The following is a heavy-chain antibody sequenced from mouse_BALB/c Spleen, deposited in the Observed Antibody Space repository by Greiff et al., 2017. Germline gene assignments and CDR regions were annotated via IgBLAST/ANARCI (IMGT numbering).Heavy chain of an antibody. CDR1: GYTFSSYW. Sequence: QVHVKQSGAELMKPGASVKISCKATGYTFSSYWIEWVKQRPGHGLEWIGEILPGSGSTNYNEKFKGKATFTADTSSNTAYMQLSSLTSEDSAVYYCARWECVNEYYAMDYWGQETSETASS. D-gene: IGHD4-1*01. CDR2: ILPGSGST. CDR3: ARWECVNEYYAMDY. V-gene: IGHV1-9*01. J-gene: IGHJ4*01.